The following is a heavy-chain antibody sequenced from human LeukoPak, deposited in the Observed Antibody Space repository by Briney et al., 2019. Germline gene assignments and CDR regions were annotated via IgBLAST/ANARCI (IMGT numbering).Heavy chain of an antibody. CDR3: ARDPPEEDSSGYYFDY. D-gene: IGHD3-22*01. CDR1: GFTFSNFG. J-gene: IGHJ4*02. V-gene: IGHV3-33*01. Sequence: GGSLRLSCAASGFTFSNFGMHWVRQAPGKGLEWVAVIWYDGSNKYYADSVKGRFTISRDNSKNTLYLQMNSLRAEDTAVYYCARDPPEEDSSGYYFDYWGQGTLVTVSS. CDR2: IWYDGSNK.